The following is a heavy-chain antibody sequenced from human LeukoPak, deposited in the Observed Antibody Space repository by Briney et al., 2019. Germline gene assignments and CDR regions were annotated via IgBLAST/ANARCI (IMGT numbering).Heavy chain of an antibody. Sequence: PSQTLSLTCTVSGGSISSGGCYWSWIRQHPGKGLEWIGYIYYSGSTYYNPSLKSRVTISVGTSKNQFSLKLSSVTAADTAVYYCAREYYDSSGYSLDYWGQGTLVTVSS. CDR3: AREYYDSSGYSLDY. CDR1: GGSISSGGCY. CDR2: IYYSGST. V-gene: IGHV4-31*03. D-gene: IGHD3-22*01. J-gene: IGHJ4*02.